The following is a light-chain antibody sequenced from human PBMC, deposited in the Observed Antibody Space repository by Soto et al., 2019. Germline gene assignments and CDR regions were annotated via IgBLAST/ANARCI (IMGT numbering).Light chain of an antibody. CDR3: QHYDSSLLT. CDR2: GAS. V-gene: IGKV3-20*01. CDR1: QSVSSTY. Sequence: EIVLTQSPGTLSLSPGERATLSCRASQSVSSTYLAWYQQKPGQPPRLLIYGASTRATGIPDRFSGSGSGADFTLTISRLETEDFAVYFCQHYDSSLLTFGGGTKVEIK. J-gene: IGKJ4*01.